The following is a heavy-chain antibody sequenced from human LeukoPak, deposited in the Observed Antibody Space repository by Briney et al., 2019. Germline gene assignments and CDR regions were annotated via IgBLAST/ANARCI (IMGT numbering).Heavy chain of an antibody. V-gene: IGHV1-8*03. CDR3: ARGGLRSISVYYYYYMDV. D-gene: IGHD4-17*01. J-gene: IGHJ6*03. CDR1: GYTFTSYD. CDR2: MNPNSGNT. Sequence: ASVKVSCKASGYTFTSYDVNWVRQATGKGLEWMGWMNPNSGNTGYAQKFQGRVTITRNTSISTAYMELSSLRSEDTAVYYCARGGLRSISVYYYYYMDVWGKGTTVTVSS.